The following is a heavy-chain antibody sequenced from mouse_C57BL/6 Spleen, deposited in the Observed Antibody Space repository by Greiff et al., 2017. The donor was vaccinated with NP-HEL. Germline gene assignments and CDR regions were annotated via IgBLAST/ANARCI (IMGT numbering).Heavy chain of an antibody. Sequence: VQLQESGAELVKPGASVKISCKASGYAFSSYWMNWVKQRPGKGLEWIGQIYPGDGDTNYNGKFKGKATLTADKSSSTAYMQLSSLTSEDSAVYFCARWGIWITAVGAYYAMDYWGQGTSVTVSS. CDR1: GYAFSSYW. CDR3: ARWGIWITAVGAYYAMDY. V-gene: IGHV1-80*01. D-gene: IGHD1-1*01. J-gene: IGHJ4*01. CDR2: IYPGDGDT.